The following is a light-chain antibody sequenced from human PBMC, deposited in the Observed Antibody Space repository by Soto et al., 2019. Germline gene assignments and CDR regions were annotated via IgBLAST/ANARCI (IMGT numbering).Light chain of an antibody. V-gene: IGLV1-47*01. CDR2: RDN. J-gene: IGLJ2*01. CDR1: SSNIGRNY. CDR3: ATWDDSLGGPV. Sequence: QSVLTQTPSVSGTPGQRVNISCSGSSSNIGRNYVYWYHQFQGTAPKLLIYRDNERPSGVPDRFSGSKSGTSASLAISGLRSGDEADYHCATWDDSLGGPVFGGGTKVTVL.